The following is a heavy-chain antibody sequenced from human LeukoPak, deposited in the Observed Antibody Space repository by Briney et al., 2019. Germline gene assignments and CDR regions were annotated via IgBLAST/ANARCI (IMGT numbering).Heavy chain of an antibody. CDR1: GFSVSSNY. CDR2: ITSSGVTT. CDR3: ARDPY. J-gene: IGHJ4*02. V-gene: IGHV3-53*01. Sequence: GGSLRLSCAASGFSVSSNYMSWVRQAPGKGLEWVATITSSGVTTYYADSVKGRFTISRDNSKNTLYLQMNSLRVDDTAIYYCARDPYWGQGTLVTVSS.